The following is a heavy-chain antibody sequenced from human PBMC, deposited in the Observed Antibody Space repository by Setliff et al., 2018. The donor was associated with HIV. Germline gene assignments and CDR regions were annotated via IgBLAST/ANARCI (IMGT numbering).Heavy chain of an antibody. CDR3: ARSRRYYDSSGYYPGAFDI. J-gene: IGHJ3*02. CDR1: GASISSYY. CDR2: IYYSGST. D-gene: IGHD3-22*01. V-gene: IGHV4-59*08. Sequence: PSETLSLTCTVSGASISSYYWSWIRQPPGKGLEWIGYIYYSGSTNYNPSLKSRVTISVDTSKNQFSLKLSSVTAADTAVYYCARSRRYYDSSGYYPGAFDIWGQGTVGTVS.